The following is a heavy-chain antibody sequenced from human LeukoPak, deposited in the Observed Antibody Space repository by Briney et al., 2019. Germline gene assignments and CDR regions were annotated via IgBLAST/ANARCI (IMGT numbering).Heavy chain of an antibody. Sequence: GGSLRLSCAASGFTISSYEMNWVRQAPGKGLEWVSYISSSGSTIYYADSVKGRFTISRDNAKNSLYLQMNSLRAEDTAVYYCAREKPYYYDSSGPFDYWGQGTLVTVSS. CDR3: AREKPYYYDSSGPFDY. CDR1: GFTISSYE. D-gene: IGHD3-22*01. CDR2: ISSSGSTI. J-gene: IGHJ4*02. V-gene: IGHV3-48*03.